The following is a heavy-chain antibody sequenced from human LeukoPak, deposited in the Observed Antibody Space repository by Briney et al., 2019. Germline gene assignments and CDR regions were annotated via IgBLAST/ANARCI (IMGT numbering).Heavy chain of an antibody. D-gene: IGHD2-2*01. Sequence: GGSLRLSCAASGFTFSSYGMHWVRQAPGKGLEWVAVISYDGSNKYYADSVKGRFTISRDNSKNTLYLQMNSLRAEHTAVYYCASGPAADYWGQGTLVTVSS. CDR3: ASGPAADY. CDR2: ISYDGSNK. J-gene: IGHJ4*02. CDR1: GFTFSSYG. V-gene: IGHV3-30*03.